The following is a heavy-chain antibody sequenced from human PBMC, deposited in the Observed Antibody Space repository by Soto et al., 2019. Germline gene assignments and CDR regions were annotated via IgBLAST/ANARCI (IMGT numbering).Heavy chain of an antibody. CDR1: GFTFSNAW. D-gene: IGHD2-15*01. J-gene: IGHJ3*02. Sequence: GGSLRLSCAASGFTFSNAWMSWVRQAPGKGLEWVAVISYDGSNKYYPGSVKGRFTISREDAKNSLYLQMNSLRAGDTAVYYCARGPTEYCSGGSCYRDGAFDIWGQGTMVTVSS. CDR2: ISYDGSNK. V-gene: IGHV3-30*03. CDR3: ARGPTEYCSGGSCYRDGAFDI.